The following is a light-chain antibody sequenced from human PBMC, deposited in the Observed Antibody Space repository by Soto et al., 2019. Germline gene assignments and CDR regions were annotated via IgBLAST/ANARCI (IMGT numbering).Light chain of an antibody. CDR1: SSDVGGYNY. Sequence: QSALTQPASVSVSPGQSITISCTGTSSDVGGYNYVSWYQQHPGKAPKLMIYEVSNRPSGVSNRFSGSKSGNTASLTISGLQAEDEADYYCSSYTSSSTLAVVFGGGTKLTVL. J-gene: IGLJ2*01. CDR3: SSYTSSSTLAVV. CDR2: EVS. V-gene: IGLV2-14*01.